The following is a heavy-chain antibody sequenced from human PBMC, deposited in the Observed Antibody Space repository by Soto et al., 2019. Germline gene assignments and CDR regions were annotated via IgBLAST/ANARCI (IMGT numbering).Heavy chain of an antibody. CDR1: GASVSSGSYF. V-gene: IGHV4-61*01. CDR2: IYSNGKT. CDR3: ARSLRSGVGGGDY. J-gene: IGHJ4*02. Sequence: QVQLQESGPGLVEPSETLSLTCTVSGASVSSGSYFWSWIRQPPGKGLEWIAWIYSNGKTNYNPSLNSRPTISLDTSKNQFSLGLSSVTAADTAVYYCARSLRSGVGGGDYWGQGTLVTVSS. D-gene: IGHD3-16*01.